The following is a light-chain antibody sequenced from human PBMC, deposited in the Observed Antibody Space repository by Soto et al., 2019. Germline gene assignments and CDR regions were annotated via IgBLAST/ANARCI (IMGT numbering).Light chain of an antibody. CDR1: QGISSY. CDR2: AAS. V-gene: IGKV1-9*01. Sequence: DIQLTQSPSFLSASVGDRVTITCRASQGISSYLAWYQQKPGKAPKLLIYAASTLQSGVPSRFSGSGSGTNFTLTISTLQPEDFATYYCKKLNSYPLPFGGGTKVEIK. CDR3: KKLNSYPLP. J-gene: IGKJ4*01.